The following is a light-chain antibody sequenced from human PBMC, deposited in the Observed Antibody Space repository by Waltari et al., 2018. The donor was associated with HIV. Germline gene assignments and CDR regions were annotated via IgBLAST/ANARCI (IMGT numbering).Light chain of an antibody. CDR3: QQYGSSLPLT. J-gene: IGKJ4*01. CDR2: GAS. V-gene: IGKV3-20*01. Sequence: EVVSTQSPTSLSFSPGERATLSCRASQSVSSKYLAWYQQKPGQTPRLVIYGASSRAAGIPDRFSGSGSGTDFTLTISRLEPEDFAVYYCQQYGSSLPLTFGGGTKVEIK. CDR1: QSVSSKY.